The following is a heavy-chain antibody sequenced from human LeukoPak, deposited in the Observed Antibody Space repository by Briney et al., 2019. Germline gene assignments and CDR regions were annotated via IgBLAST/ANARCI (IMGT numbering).Heavy chain of an antibody. CDR3: ARETYYDFWSGYYTSYYYYGMDV. CDR2: MNPNSGNT. V-gene: IGHV1-8*01. CDR1: GYTFTSYD. D-gene: IGHD3-3*01. Sequence: ASVKVSCKASGYTFTSYDINWVRQAPGQGLEWMGWMNPNSGNTGYAQKFQGRVTMTRNTSISTAYMELSSLRSEDTAVYYCARETYYDFWSGYYTSYYYYGMDVWGQGTTVTVSS. J-gene: IGHJ6*02.